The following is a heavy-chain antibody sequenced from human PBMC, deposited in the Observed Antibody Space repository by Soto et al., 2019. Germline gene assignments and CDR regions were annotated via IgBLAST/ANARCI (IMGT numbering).Heavy chain of an antibody. J-gene: IGHJ6*02. Sequence: QVQLQESGPGLVKPSWTLSLTCAVSGGSISSSKWWSWVRQPPGKGLEWIGQIYHGGSSDYNPSLKSRVPRAVDKSKNQFALKLSSVTAADTAVYYCARARDRSDTGGMDVWGQGNTVTVSS. CDR2: IYHGGSS. CDR1: GGSISSSKW. CDR3: ARARDRSDTGGMDV. V-gene: IGHV4-4*02. D-gene: IGHD3-22*01.